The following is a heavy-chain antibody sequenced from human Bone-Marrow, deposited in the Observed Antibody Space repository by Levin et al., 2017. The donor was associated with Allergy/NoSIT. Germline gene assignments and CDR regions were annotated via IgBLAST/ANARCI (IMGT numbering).Heavy chain of an antibody. Sequence: LSLTCAASGFSVSDYYMNWIRPAPGQGLEWVAFISSGGTDIKYADSVKGRFTISRDDAQNSLFLQMNSLRDEDTAIYYCARGRVPAARNDGFDIWGQGTVVTVSS. CDR2: ISSGGTDI. CDR1: GFSVSDYY. V-gene: IGHV3-11*01. D-gene: IGHD6-25*01. J-gene: IGHJ3*02. CDR3: ARGRVPAARNDGFDI.